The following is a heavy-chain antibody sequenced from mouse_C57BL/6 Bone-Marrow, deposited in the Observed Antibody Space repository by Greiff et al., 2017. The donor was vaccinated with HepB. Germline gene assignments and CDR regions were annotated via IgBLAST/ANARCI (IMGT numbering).Heavy chain of an antibody. CDR2: IDPSDSYT. V-gene: IGHV1-69*01. CDR3: AREDYYAMDY. Sequence: QVQLQQPGAELVMPGASVKLSCKASGYNFTSYWMHWVKQRPGQGLEWIGEIDPSDSYTNYNQKFKGKSTLTVDKSSSTAYMQLSSLTSEDSAVYYCAREDYYAMDYWGQGTSVTVSS. J-gene: IGHJ4*01. CDR1: GYNFTSYW.